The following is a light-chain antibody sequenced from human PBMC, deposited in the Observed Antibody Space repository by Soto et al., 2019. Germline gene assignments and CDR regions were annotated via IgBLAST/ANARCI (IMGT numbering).Light chain of an antibody. CDR3: QTWGTGIVV. Sequence: QSVLTQTPSASASLGASVKLTCTLSSGHSSNAIAWHQQQPEKGPRYLMKLNSDGSHGKGDGIPDRFSGSSSGAERYLTISSLQSDDEADYYCQTWGTGIVVFGGGTKVTVL. CDR1: SGHSSNA. V-gene: IGLV4-69*01. CDR2: LNSDGSH. J-gene: IGLJ2*01.